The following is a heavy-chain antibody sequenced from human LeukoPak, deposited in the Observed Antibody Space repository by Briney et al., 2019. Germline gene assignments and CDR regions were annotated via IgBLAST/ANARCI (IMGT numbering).Heavy chain of an antibody. J-gene: IGHJ2*01. CDR3: ARLRSTYWYFDL. D-gene: IGHD4-17*01. Sequence: SETLSLTCTVSGGSISSYYWSWIRQPPGKGLEWIGYIYYSGSTNYNPSLKSRVTISVDTSKNQFSLKLSSVTAADTAVYYCARLRSTYWYFDLWGRGTLVTVSS. CDR1: GGSISSYY. V-gene: IGHV4-59*01. CDR2: IYYSGST.